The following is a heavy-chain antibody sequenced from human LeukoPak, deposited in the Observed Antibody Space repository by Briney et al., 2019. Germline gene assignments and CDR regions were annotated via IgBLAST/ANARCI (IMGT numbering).Heavy chain of an antibody. CDR3: ARERMYSGSGSTYPYYDY. V-gene: IGHV3-7*01. Sequence: GSLRLSCAASGFTFSSYWMSWVRQSPGKGLEWVANIKPDGSEKYFMDSVKGRFTISRDNAKNALYLEMNSLRAEDTAEYFCARERMYSGSGSTYPYYDYWGQGTLVTVPS. D-gene: IGHD3-10*01. CDR2: IKPDGSEK. CDR1: GFTFSSYW. J-gene: IGHJ4*02.